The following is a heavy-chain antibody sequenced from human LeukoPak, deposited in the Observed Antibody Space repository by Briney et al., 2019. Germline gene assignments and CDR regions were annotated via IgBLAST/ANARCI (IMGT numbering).Heavy chain of an antibody. CDR2: IYYTGST. CDR3: ARYSNAYAGARWFDH. Sequence: PSETLSLTCTVSGGSINNYYWSWIRQPPGRGVEWIGYIYYTGSTNFNPSLKSRVNISLDTSKNQFSLILNSVTAADTAVYYCARYSNAYAGARWFDHWGQGTLVTVSS. CDR1: GGSINNYY. V-gene: IGHV4-59*01. J-gene: IGHJ5*02. D-gene: IGHD2-21*01.